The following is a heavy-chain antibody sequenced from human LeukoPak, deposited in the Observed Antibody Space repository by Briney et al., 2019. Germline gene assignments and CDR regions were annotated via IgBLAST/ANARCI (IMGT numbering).Heavy chain of an antibody. CDR3: AKSSRWYTDFDY. CDR2: INHSGST. CDR1: GGSFSGYY. D-gene: IGHD6-13*01. V-gene: IGHV4-34*01. J-gene: IGHJ4*02. Sequence: SETLSLTCAVYGGSFSGYYWSWIRQPPGKGLEWIGEINHSGSTNYNPSLKSRVTISVDTSKNQFSLKLSSVTAADTAVYYCAKSSRWYTDFDYWGQGTLVTVSS.